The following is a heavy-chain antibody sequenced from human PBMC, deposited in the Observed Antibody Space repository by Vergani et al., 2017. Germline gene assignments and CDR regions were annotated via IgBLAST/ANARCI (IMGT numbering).Heavy chain of an antibody. V-gene: IGHV3-21*01. CDR2: ISSSSSYI. J-gene: IGHJ5*02. Sequence: EVQLVESGGGLVKPGGSLRLSCAASGFTFSSYSMNWVRQAPGKGLEWVSSISSSSSYIYYADSVKGRFTISRDNAKNSLYLQMNSLRAEDTAVYYCARDFGAETTRMFFDPWGQGTLVTVSS. CDR3: ARDFGAETTRMFFDP. D-gene: IGHD1-1*01. CDR1: GFTFSSYS.